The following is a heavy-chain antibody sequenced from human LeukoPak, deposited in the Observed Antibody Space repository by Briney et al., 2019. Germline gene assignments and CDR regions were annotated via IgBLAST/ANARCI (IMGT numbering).Heavy chain of an antibody. CDR1: GFTFSSYS. CDR3: ARDSLEDYVWGSYRYWFDY. V-gene: IGHV3-21*01. CDR2: ISSSSSYI. J-gene: IGHJ4*02. Sequence: GGSLRLSCAASGFTFSSYSMKWVRQAPGKGLEWVSSISSSSSYIYYADSVKGRFTISRDNAKNSLYLQMNSLRAEDTAVYYCARDSLEDYVWGSYRYWFDYWGQGTLVTVSS. D-gene: IGHD3-16*02.